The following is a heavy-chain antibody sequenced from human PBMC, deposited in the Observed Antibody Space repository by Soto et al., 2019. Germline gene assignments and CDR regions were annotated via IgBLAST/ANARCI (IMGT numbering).Heavy chain of an antibody. CDR1: DGYIISGGYY. CDR3: ARDIDYGDYEGWDGMDV. J-gene: IGHJ6*02. D-gene: IGHD4-17*01. CDR2: IYYSRST. Sequence: SETLSLTCTVADGYIISGGYYWSRVRQFPGKGREWIGYIYYSRSTYYNPSLKSRVTISVDTSKNQFSLTLSSVPDADTAVYYCARDIDYGDYEGWDGMDVWGQGTTVNVSS. V-gene: IGHV4-31*03.